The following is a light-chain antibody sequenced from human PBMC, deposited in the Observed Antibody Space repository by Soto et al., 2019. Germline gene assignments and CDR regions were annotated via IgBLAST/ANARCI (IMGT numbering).Light chain of an antibody. CDR3: CSYAGTSALV. Sequence: QSALTQPASVSGSPGQSITISCTGTNSDIGSYDLVSWYQQHPGKAPKLMIYEVSKRPSGLSNRFSGSKSGNTASLIISGLQAEDGADYYCCSYAGTSALVFGGGTKLTVL. CDR2: EVS. CDR1: NSDIGSYDL. J-gene: IGLJ2*01. V-gene: IGLV2-23*02.